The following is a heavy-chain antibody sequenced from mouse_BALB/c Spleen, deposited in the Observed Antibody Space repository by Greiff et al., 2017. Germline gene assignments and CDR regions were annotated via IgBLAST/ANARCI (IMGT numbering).Heavy chain of an antibody. Sequence: EVKLQESGGGLVQPGGSRKLSCAASGFTFSSFGMHWVRQAPEKGLEWVAYISSGSSTIYYADTVKGRFTISRDNPKNTLFLQMTSLRSEDTAMYYCARERYLGYGGQGTTLTVSA. CDR2: ISSGSSTI. CDR1: GFTFSSFG. J-gene: IGHJ2*01. CDR3: ARERYLGY. V-gene: IGHV5-17*02.